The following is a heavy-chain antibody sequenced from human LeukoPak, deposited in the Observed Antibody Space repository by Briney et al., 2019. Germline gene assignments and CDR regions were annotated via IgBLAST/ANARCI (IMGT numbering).Heavy chain of an antibody. D-gene: IGHD3-22*01. CDR3: ARDEDPYYDSSGIYY. V-gene: IGHV3-21*01. J-gene: IGHJ4*02. CDR2: ISSSSYI. Sequence: PGGSLRLSCAASGFTFSSYSMNWVRQAPGKGLEWVSSISSSSYIYYADSVKGRFTISRDNAKNPLYLQMNSLRAEDTAVYYCARDEDPYYDSSGIYYWGQGTLVTVSS. CDR1: GFTFSSYS.